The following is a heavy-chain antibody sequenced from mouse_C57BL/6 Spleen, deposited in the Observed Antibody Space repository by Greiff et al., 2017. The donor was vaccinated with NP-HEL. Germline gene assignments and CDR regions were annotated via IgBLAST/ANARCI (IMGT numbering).Heavy chain of an antibody. D-gene: IGHD1-1*01. Sequence: QVQLQQPGAELVRPGSSVKLSCKASGYPFTSYWLHWVKQRPIQGLEWIGNIDPSDSETHYNQKFKDKATLTVDKSSSTAYMQLSSLTSEDSAVYSCARGSSDWDAMDYWGQGTSVTVSS. V-gene: IGHV1-52*01. J-gene: IGHJ4*01. CDR3: ARGSSDWDAMDY. CDR2: IDPSDSET. CDR1: GYPFTSYW.